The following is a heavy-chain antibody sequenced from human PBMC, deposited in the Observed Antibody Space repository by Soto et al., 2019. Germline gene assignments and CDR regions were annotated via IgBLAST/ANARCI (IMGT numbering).Heavy chain of an antibody. V-gene: IGHV3-74*01. J-gene: IGHJ5*02. CDR2: ITSDGKSK. CDR1: GFNFSNHW. CDR3: ARESGDWPLNWFDP. D-gene: IGHD2-21*02. Sequence: GGSLRLSCAASGFNFSNHWMHWVRQRPAEGLVWVSRITSDGKSKAYAESVKGRFAISIDNAKNTLYLQMNGLTAEDTAVYYCARESGDWPLNWFDPWGQGTLVTVSS.